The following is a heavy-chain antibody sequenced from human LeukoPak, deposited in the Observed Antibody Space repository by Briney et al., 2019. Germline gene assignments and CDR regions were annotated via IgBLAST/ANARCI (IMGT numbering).Heavy chain of an antibody. CDR1: GFTFSSYS. J-gene: IGHJ4*02. V-gene: IGHV3-21*01. Sequence: PGGSLRLSCAASGFTFSSYSMNWVRQAPGKGLEWVSSISSSSSYIYYADSVKGRFTISRDNAKNSLYLRMNSLRAEDTAVYYCARDHMNLQVDYWGQGTLVTVSS. CDR3: ARDHMNLQVDY. CDR2: ISSSSSYI. D-gene: IGHD3/OR15-3a*01.